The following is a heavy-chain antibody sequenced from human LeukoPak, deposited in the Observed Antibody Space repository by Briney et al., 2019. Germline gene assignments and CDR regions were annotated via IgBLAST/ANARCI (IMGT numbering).Heavy chain of an antibody. CDR2: ITSTGSYI. D-gene: IGHD1-26*01. Sequence: GGSLRLSCAASAFSFSDYNMDWVRQAPGKGLEWVSSITSTGSYIYYADSVKGRFTISRDNAKNSLFLQLNSLRAEDTAVYYCARDPYSGTYSDYYYYYMDVWGKGTTVTVSS. CDR1: AFSFSDYN. J-gene: IGHJ6*03. V-gene: IGHV3-21*01. CDR3: ARDPYSGTYSDYYYYYMDV.